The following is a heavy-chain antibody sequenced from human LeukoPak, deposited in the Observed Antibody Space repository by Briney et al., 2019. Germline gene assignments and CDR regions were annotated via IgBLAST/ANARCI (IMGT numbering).Heavy chain of an antibody. Sequence: ASVKVSCKASGYTFTNYYMHWVRQAPGQGLEWMGIINPSGGGTSYAQKLQGRVTMTRDTSTSTVYMELSSLRSEDSAVYYCARTTAVAGNLDYWGQGTLVTVSS. CDR1: GYTFTNYY. CDR2: INPSGGGT. V-gene: IGHV1-46*04. D-gene: IGHD6-19*01. J-gene: IGHJ4*02. CDR3: ARTTAVAGNLDY.